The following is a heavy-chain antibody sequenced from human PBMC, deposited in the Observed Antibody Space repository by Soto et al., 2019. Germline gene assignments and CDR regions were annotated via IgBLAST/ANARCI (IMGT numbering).Heavy chain of an antibody. CDR1: GGTFSSYA. J-gene: IGHJ6*02. Sequence: SVKVSCKASGGTFSSYAISGVRQAPGQGLEWMGGIIPIFGTANYAQKFQGRVTITADESTSTAYMELSSLRSEDTAVYYCASKKGWLVIPSPPYYHGMDVWGQGTTVTVS. D-gene: IGHD3-16*02. CDR3: ASKKGWLVIPSPPYYHGMDV. CDR2: IIPIFGTA. V-gene: IGHV1-69*13.